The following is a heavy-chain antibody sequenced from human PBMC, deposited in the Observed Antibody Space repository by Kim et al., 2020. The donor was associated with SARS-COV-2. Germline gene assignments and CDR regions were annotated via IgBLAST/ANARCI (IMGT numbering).Heavy chain of an antibody. V-gene: IGHV1-2*02. CDR2: INPNSGGT. CDR3: ARACSTSCADAFDI. J-gene: IGHJ3*02. Sequence: ASVKVSCKASGYTFTGYYMHWVRQAPGQGLEWMGWINPNSGGTNYAQKFQGRVTMTRDTSISTAYMELSRLRSDDTAVYYCARACSTSCADAFDIWGQGTMVTVSS. CDR1: GYTFTGYY. D-gene: IGHD2-2*01.